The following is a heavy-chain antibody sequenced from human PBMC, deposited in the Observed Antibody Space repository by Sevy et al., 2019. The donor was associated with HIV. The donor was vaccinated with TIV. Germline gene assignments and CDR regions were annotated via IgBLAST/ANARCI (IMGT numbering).Heavy chain of an antibody. D-gene: IGHD2-21*02. Sequence: ASVKVSCKASGFTFTDYYIHWVRQAPGQGLEWMGWINANDGYTNYAPEFQGRVTMSRDTSISTTYMELSRLRSGDTAVYYSARVTDSVTETLYGLDVWGQGTTVTVSS. CDR1: GFTFTDYY. J-gene: IGHJ6*02. CDR3: ARVTDSVTETLYGLDV. CDR2: INANDGYT. V-gene: IGHV1-2*02.